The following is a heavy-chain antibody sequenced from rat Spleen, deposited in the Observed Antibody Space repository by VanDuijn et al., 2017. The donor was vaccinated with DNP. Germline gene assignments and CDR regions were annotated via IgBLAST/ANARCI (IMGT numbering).Heavy chain of an antibody. CDR1: GFTFSDYY. J-gene: IGHJ1*01. Sequence: EVQLVESGGGLVQPGGSLKLSCAASGFTFSDYYMAWVRQAPTKGLAWVASISPRGGSSYYRDSVKGRFTVSRDNAKTTLYLQMDSLRSEDTATYYCARHNYSYSPHWFFDFWGPGTMVTVSS. V-gene: IGHV5-25*01. CDR2: ISPRGGSS. D-gene: IGHD1-2*01. CDR3: ARHNYSYSPHWFFDF.